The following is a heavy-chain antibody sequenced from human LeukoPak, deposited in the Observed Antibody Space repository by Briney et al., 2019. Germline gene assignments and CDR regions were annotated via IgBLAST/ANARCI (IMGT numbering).Heavy chain of an antibody. D-gene: IGHD5-18*01. V-gene: IGHV3-33*01. CDR1: GFTSSNYG. CDR2: VSYDGSKK. CDR3: ARDLQVWLFDY. J-gene: IGHJ4*02. Sequence: PGGSLRLSCAASGFTSSNYGIHWVRQVPGKGLEWVAGVSYDGSKKYYADSVKGRFTVSRDDPDNTLYLQMNSLRAEDTAVYYCARDLQVWLFDYRGQGTLVTVSS.